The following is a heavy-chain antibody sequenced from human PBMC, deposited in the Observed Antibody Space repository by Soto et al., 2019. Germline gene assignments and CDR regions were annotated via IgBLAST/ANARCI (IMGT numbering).Heavy chain of an antibody. Sequence: QVQLQESGPGLVKPSQTLSLTCTVSGGSISSGGYYWSWIRQHPGKGLEWIGYIYYSGSTYYNPSLQSRVTISVDTSKNQFSLKLSSVTAADTAVYYCARGALRITIFGVADWFDPWGQGTLVTVSS. CDR1: GGSISSGGYY. V-gene: IGHV4-31*03. CDR2: IYYSGST. J-gene: IGHJ5*02. D-gene: IGHD3-3*01. CDR3: ARGALRITIFGVADWFDP.